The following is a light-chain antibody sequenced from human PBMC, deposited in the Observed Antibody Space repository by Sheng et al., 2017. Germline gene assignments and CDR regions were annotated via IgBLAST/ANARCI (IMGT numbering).Light chain of an antibody. J-gene: IGLJ3*02. V-gene: IGLV3-19*01. CDR2: GNN. CDR3: NSRDSSGNHVV. CDR1: SLRSYH. Sequence: SELTQDPAVSVALGQTVRITXRGDSLRSYHASWYQQKPGXAPVVVIFGNNNRPSGIPDRFSGSNSGNTASLTITGAQAEDEADYYCNSRDSSGNHVVFGGGTNLTVL.